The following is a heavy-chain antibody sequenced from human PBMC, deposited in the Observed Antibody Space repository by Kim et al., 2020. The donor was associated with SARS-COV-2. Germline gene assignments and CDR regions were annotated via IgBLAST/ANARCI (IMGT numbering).Heavy chain of an antibody. D-gene: IGHD1-26*01. CDR1: GDSISTYY. J-gene: IGHJ5*02. CDR3: ARGQWVLQFRRSFWFDP. CDR2: IYYSGST. V-gene: IGHV4-59*13. Sequence: SETLSLTCTVSGDSISTYYWSWIRQPPEKGLEWLGYIYYSGSTNYSPSLKSRVAISVDTSKNQFSLKLSSVTAADTAVYYCARGQWVLQFRRSFWFDPWGPGTLVTVSS.